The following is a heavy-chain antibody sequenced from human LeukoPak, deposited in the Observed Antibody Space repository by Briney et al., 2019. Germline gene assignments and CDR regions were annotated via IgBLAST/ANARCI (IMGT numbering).Heavy chain of an antibody. J-gene: IGHJ4*02. CDR1: GFTFSSYV. CDR2: MSYDGSNK. V-gene: IGHV3-30*18. D-gene: IGHD6-6*01. Sequence: GGSLRLSCAASGFTFSSYVMHWVRQAPGRGLEWVAVMSYDGSNKYYADSVKGRFTISRDNSKNTLYLQMNSLRAEDTAVYYCAKGYEYSQSRDDYWGQGTLVTVSS. CDR3: AKGYEYSQSRDDY.